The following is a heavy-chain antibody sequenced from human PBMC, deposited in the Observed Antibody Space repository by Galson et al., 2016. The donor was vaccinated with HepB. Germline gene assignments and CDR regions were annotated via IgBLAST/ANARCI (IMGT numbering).Heavy chain of an antibody. J-gene: IGHJ4*02. Sequence: SETLSLTCTVSGGSIISNGYYWGWVRQPPGKGLEWIGSIYYSGTTYYNPSLKSRVTMSVDTSTNQFSLKRASVTAADTAVYYCARRNVAPFDFWGQGTLVTVSS. V-gene: IGHV4-39*01. CDR3: ARRNVAPFDF. D-gene: IGHD2-8*01. CDR1: GGSIISNGYY. CDR2: IYYSGTT.